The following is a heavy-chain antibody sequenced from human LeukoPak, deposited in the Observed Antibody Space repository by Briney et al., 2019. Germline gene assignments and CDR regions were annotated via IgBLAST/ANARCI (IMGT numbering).Heavy chain of an antibody. V-gene: IGHV5-51*01. CDR2: IYPGDSDT. CDR1: GYSFTSYW. Sequence: GESLKISCKGSGYSFTSYWIGWVRQMPGIGLEWMGIIYPGDSDTRYSPSFQGQVTISADKSISTAYLQWSSLKASDTAMYYCARVVPAAMYYFDYWGQGTLVTVSS. D-gene: IGHD2-2*01. CDR3: ARVVPAAMYYFDY. J-gene: IGHJ4*02.